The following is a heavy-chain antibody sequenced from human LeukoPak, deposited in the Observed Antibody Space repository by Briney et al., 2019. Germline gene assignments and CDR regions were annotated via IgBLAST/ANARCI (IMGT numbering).Heavy chain of an antibody. Sequence: PSETLSLTCTVSGGSISSYYWSWIRQPPGKGLEWIGYIYYSGSTNYNPSLKSRVTISVDTSKNQFSLKLSSVTAADTAVYYCARAFRGSGIDYWGQGTLVTVSS. D-gene: IGHD6-19*01. J-gene: IGHJ4*02. CDR1: GGSISSYY. CDR3: ARAFRGSGIDY. CDR2: IYYSGST. V-gene: IGHV4-59*01.